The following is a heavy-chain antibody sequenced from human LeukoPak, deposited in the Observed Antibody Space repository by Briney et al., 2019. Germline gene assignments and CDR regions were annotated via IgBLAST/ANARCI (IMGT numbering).Heavy chain of an antibody. V-gene: IGHV3-23*01. CDR2: ISGNGAGT. Sequence: GGSLRLSCAASGFTFSSYWMHWVRQPPGKRPEWISSISGNGAGTHYIDSVRGRFIISRDNSKNTVYLQMNSLRAEDTAIYYCAREDSSMVLSLDYWGQGTLVTVSS. CDR3: AREDSSMVLSLDY. J-gene: IGHJ4*02. CDR1: GFTFSSYW. D-gene: IGHD5-18*01.